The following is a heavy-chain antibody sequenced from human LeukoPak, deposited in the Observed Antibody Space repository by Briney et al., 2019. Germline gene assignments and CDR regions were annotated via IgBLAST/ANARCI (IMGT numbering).Heavy chain of an antibody. J-gene: IGHJ6*02. V-gene: IGHV1-8*01. CDR3: ARGGTDSSGYYYYGMDV. Sequence: ASVNVSCEASGYTFTSYDINWVRQAPGQGLEWMGWMNPNSGNTGYAQKLQGRVTMTRNTSISTAYMELSNLRSEDTAVYYCARGGTDSSGYYYYGMDVWGQGTTVTVSS. CDR2: MNPNSGNT. D-gene: IGHD3-22*01. CDR1: GYTFTSYD.